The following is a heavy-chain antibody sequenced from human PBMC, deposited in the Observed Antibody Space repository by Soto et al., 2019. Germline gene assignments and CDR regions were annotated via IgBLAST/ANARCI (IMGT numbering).Heavy chain of an antibody. V-gene: IGHV4-59*01. J-gene: IGHJ6*02. D-gene: IGHD5-18*01. Sequence: SETLSLTCTVSGGSISSYYWSWIRQPPGKGLEWIGYIYYSGSTNYNPSLKSRVTISVDTSKNQFSLKLSSVTAADTDVYYCALYKAMATPADNHYALAALGQGPMVT. CDR1: GGSISSYY. CDR2: IYYSGST. CDR3: ALYKAMATPADNHYALAA.